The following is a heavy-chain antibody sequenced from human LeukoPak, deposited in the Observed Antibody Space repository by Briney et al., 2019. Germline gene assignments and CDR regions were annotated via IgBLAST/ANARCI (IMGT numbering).Heavy chain of an antibody. Sequence: GGSLRLSCAASGFTFITYAMTWVRQAPGKGLEWVSSISNSGGSTYYADSVRGRFTISRDNSKNTLYLQMNSLRAEDTAVYYCARDSSGPAYWGQGTLVTVSS. V-gene: IGHV3-23*01. CDR3: ARDSSGPAY. J-gene: IGHJ4*02. D-gene: IGHD3-22*01. CDR1: GFTFITYA. CDR2: ISNSGGST.